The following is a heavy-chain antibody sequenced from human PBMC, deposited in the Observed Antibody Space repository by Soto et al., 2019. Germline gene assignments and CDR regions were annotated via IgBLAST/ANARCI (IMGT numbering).Heavy chain of an antibody. Sequence: GGSLRLSCAASGFTFSSYAMSWVRQAPGKGLEWVSAISGSGGSTYYADSVKGRFTISRDNSKNTLYLQMNNLRAEDTAVYYCASQIVPYYFDYWGQGTLVTVSS. V-gene: IGHV3-23*01. D-gene: IGHD2-8*01. CDR2: ISGSGGST. CDR1: GFTFSSYA. J-gene: IGHJ4*02. CDR3: ASQIVPYYFDY.